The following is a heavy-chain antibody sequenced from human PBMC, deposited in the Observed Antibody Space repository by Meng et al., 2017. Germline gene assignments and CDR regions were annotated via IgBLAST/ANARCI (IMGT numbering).Heavy chain of an antibody. V-gene: IGHV3-74*01. J-gene: IGHJ4*02. CDR2: INSDGSST. Sequence: LSLTCAASGFTFSSYWMHWVRQAPGKGLVWVSRINSDGSSTSYADSVKGRFTISRDNAKNTLYLQMNSLRAEDTAVYYCARPVGGFDYWGQGTLVTVSS. CDR3: ARPVGGFDY. D-gene: IGHD3-10*01. CDR1: GFTFSSYW.